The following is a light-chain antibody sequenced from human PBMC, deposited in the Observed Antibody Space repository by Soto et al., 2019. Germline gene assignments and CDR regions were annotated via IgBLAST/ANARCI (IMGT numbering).Light chain of an antibody. CDR2: DAY. Sequence: EIVMTQSPATLSVSPGERATLSCRASQGVGSTLAWYRQQPGQAPRLLIYDAYIRATGVPARFSGSGSGTEFTLTISSLQDEDFDVYYCQHSKTWPLALGGGTKVDIK. J-gene: IGKJ4*01. V-gene: IGKV3D-15*01. CDR1: QGVGST. CDR3: QHSKTWPLA.